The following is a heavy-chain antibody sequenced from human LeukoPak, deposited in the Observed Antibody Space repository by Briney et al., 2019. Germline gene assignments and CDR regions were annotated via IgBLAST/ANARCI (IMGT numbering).Heavy chain of an antibody. CDR3: ARFVGGAYPYNWFDP. Sequence: GASVKVSCKSSGYTFTDYYIHWVRQAPGQGLEWMGWINPKSGGTDYAQKFKDRVTLTRDTSISTAYMELRRLRSDDTAVYYCARFVGGAYPYNWFDPWGQGTLVTVSS. J-gene: IGHJ5*02. D-gene: IGHD3-16*01. V-gene: IGHV1-2*02. CDR1: GYTFTDYY. CDR2: INPKSGGT.